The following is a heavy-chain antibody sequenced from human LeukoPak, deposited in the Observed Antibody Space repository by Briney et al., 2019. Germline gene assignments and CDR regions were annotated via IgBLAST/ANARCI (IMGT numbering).Heavy chain of an antibody. CDR1: DYTFSNYG. Sequence: ASVKVSCKASDYTFSNYGISWVRQAPGQGLEWMGWTNPNSGGTNYAQKFQGRVTMTRDTSISTAYMELSTLRSDDTAVYYCARAQTMVAATPGGYWGQGTLVTVSS. CDR3: ARAQTMVAATPGGY. CDR2: TNPNSGGT. D-gene: IGHD2-15*01. V-gene: IGHV1-2*02. J-gene: IGHJ4*02.